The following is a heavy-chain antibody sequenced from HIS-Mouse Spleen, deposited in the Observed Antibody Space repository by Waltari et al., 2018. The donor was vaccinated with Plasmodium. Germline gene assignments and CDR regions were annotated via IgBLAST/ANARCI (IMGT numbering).Heavy chain of an antibody. CDR1: GGSISSSSYY. D-gene: IGHD6-6*01. CDR2: IYYSGCT. V-gene: IGHV4-39*07. CDR3: ARVSSSSSINFDY. J-gene: IGHJ4*02. Sequence: QLQLQESGPGLVKPSETLSLTCTVSGGSISSSSYYWGWIRQPPGKGLEWIGSIYYSGCTYYNPSLKSRVTISVDTSKNQFSLKLSSVTAADTAVYYCARVSSSSSINFDYWGQGTLVTVSS.